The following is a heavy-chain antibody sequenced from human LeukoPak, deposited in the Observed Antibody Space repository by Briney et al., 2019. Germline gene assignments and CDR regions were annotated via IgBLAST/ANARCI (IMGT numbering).Heavy chain of an antibody. CDR3: ARQTTTVTPDGWFDP. J-gene: IGHJ5*02. CDR1: GYTFTGHY. D-gene: IGHD4-17*01. V-gene: IGHV1-2*02. Sequence: ASVKVSCKASGYTFTGHYMHWVRQAPGQGLEWMGWINPNSGGTNYAQKFQGRVTMTRGTSISTAYMELSRLRSDDTAVYYCARQTTTVTPDGWFDPWGQGTLVTVSS. CDR2: INPNSGGT.